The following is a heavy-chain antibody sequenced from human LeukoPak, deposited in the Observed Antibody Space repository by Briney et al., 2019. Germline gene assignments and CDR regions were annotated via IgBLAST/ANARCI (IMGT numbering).Heavy chain of an antibody. Sequence: SETLSLTCAVYGGSCSGNYWSWVRQPPGKGLEWIGEINHRGNTNYNPSLKSRVTISDTSKNQFSLRLKSVTAADTAVYYCARVPESVGINYFDSWGQGTQVTVSS. J-gene: IGHJ4*02. CDR2: INHRGNT. V-gene: IGHV4-34*01. CDR3: ARVPESVGINYFDS. CDR1: GGSCSGNY. D-gene: IGHD1-26*01.